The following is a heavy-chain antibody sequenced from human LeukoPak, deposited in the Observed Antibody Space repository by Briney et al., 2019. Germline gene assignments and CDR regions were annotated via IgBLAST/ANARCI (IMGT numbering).Heavy chain of an antibody. CDR1: GFTFSSYG. V-gene: IGHV3-7*01. Sequence: GGSLRLSCAASGFTFSSYGMSWVRQAPGKGLEWVASMKPDGGEKYYVESVKGRFTISRDNADNSLYLQMNTLRGEDTAVYYCARGGAAGGRFDSWGQGTLVTVSS. CDR2: MKPDGGEK. D-gene: IGHD6-13*01. J-gene: IGHJ5*01. CDR3: ARGGAAGGRFDS.